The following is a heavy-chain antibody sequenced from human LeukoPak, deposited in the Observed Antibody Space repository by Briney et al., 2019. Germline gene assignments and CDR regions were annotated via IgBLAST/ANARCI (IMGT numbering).Heavy chain of an antibody. J-gene: IGHJ3*02. CDR3: AVTYYYGSGSYGDAFDI. CDR2: IYYSGST. CDR1: GGSISSSSYY. V-gene: IGHV4-39*07. D-gene: IGHD3-10*01. Sequence: ASETLSLTCTVSGGSISSSSYYWGWIRQPPGKGLEWIGSIYYSGSTYYNPSLKSRVTISVDTSKNQFSLKLSSVTAADTAVYYCAVTYYYGSGSYGDAFDIWGQGTMVTVSS.